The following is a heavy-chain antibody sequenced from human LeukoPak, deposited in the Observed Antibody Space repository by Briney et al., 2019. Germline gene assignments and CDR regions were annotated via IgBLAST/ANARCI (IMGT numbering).Heavy chain of an antibody. J-gene: IGHJ3*02. V-gene: IGHV3-48*03. Sequence: GGSLRLSCAASGFTFRSYEMNWVRQAPGKGLEWVSYISSSGTTVYYADSVKGRFTISRDSAKNSLYLQMSSLIAEDTAVYYCAREVRGPDAFDMWGQGTMVTVSS. CDR2: ISSSGTTV. D-gene: IGHD3-10*01. CDR1: GFTFRSYE. CDR3: AREVRGPDAFDM.